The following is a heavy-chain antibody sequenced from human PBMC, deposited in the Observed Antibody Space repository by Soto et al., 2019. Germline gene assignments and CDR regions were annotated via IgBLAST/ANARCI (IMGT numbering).Heavy chain of an antibody. J-gene: IGHJ6*02. D-gene: IGHD6-19*01. V-gene: IGHV3-23*01. CDR1: GFTFGNYA. Sequence: PGGSLRLSCAASGFTFGNYAMGWVRQAPGKGLEWVSAISGSGGSTYYADSVKGRFTISRDNSKNTLYLQMNSLRAEDTAVYYCPKPADHGSGSRYSYHGIDIWGQGTTVTASS. CDR3: PKPADHGSGSRYSYHGIDI. CDR2: ISGSGGST.